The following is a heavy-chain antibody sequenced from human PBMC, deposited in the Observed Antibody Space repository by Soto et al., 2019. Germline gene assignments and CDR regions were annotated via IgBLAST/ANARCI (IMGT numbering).Heavy chain of an antibody. CDR3: ARGALGDFWNGYYTYYFDY. D-gene: IGHD3-3*01. J-gene: IGHJ4*02. CDR1: GGSISNYY. CDR2: IYYSGSN. V-gene: IGHV4-59*01. Sequence: SETLSLTCTVSGGSISNYYWGWIRQPPGKGLEWIAYIYYSGSNNYNPSLKSRVTISVDTSKNQFSLKLISVTAADTAVYYCARGALGDFWNGYYTYYFDYWGQGTLVTVSS.